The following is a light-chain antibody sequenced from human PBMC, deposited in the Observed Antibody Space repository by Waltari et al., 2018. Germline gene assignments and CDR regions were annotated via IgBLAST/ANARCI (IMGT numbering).Light chain of an antibody. J-gene: IGKJ1*01. V-gene: IGKV3-15*01. CDR3: HQYNSWPQT. Sequence: EIVMTQAPATLSVSPGERVTLSCGASQSVSSNLAWYQQRPGQAPRLLITGASPRATGIPARFSGSGSGTDFTLTISSLQSEDFAVYYCHQYNSWPQTFGQGTKVEIK. CDR2: GAS. CDR1: QSVSSN.